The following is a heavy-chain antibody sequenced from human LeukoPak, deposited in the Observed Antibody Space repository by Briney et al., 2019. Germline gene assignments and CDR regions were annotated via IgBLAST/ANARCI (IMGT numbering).Heavy chain of an antibody. D-gene: IGHD5-12*01. CDR1: GGSTSSYY. J-gene: IGHJ3*02. V-gene: IGHV4-59*01. CDR2: IYYSGSI. CDR3: ARDSGHAFDI. Sequence: SETLSLTCTVSGGSTSSYYWSWIRQPPGKGLEWIGYIYYSGSINYNPSLKSRVTISVDTSKNQFSLKLSSVTAADTAVYYCARDSGHAFDIWGQGTMVTVSS.